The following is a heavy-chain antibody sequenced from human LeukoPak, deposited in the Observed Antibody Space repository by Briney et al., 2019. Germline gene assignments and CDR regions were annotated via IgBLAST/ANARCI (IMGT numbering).Heavy chain of an antibody. CDR3: ARDPPCGNSIWGFYYFDY. D-gene: IGHD4-23*01. V-gene: IGHV3-11*06. CDR2: LRSSSRYT. Sequence: GRCLRLSCAVSGFTVSDYYTSWISQAPRKGLEWVSYLRSSSRYTNYTDSVKDRFTIHRNNPENSLYRQMNSVRAEDAAVYYCARDPPCGNSIWGFYYFDYWGQGSLVSVS. J-gene: IGHJ4*02. CDR1: GFTVSDYY.